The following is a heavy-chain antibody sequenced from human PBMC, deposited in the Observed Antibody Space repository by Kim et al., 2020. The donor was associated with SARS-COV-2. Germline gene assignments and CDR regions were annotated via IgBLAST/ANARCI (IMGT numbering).Heavy chain of an antibody. V-gene: IGHV1-2*06. CDR3: ARDKVVVAATYYYYGMDV. CDR1: GYTFTGYY. D-gene: IGHD2-15*01. J-gene: IGHJ6*02. Sequence: ASVKVSCKASGYTFTGYYMHWVRQAPGQGLEWMGRINPNSGGTNYAQKFQGRVTMTRDTSISTAYMELRRLRSDDTAVYYCARDKVVVAATYYYYGMDVWGQGTTVTVSS. CDR2: INPNSGGT.